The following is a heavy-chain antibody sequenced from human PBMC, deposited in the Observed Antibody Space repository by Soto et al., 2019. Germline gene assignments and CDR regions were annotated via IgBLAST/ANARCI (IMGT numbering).Heavy chain of an antibody. CDR3: ASAVGATGAFDI. CDR2: MNPNRGNT. D-gene: IGHD1-26*01. J-gene: IGHJ3*02. V-gene: IGHV1-8*01. CDR1: GYTFTSYD. Sequence: QVQLVQSGAEVKKPGASVKVSCKASGYTFTSYDINWVRQATGQGLEWMGWMNPNRGNTGYAQKFQGKVTMTRNTSISTAYMQMGSLGPEDTAVYYCASAVGATGAFDIWGQGTMVTVSS.